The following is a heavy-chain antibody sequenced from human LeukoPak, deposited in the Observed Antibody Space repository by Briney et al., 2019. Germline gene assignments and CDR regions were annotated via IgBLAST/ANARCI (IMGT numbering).Heavy chain of an antibody. Sequence: GGSLRLSCAASGFTFSSYGMHWVRQAPGKGLEWVAVIWYDGSNKYYADSVKGRFTISRDNAKNSLYLQMNSLRAEDTAVYYCARDSRYCSGGSCYYSEYFDYWGQGTLVTVSS. J-gene: IGHJ4*02. CDR2: IWYDGSNK. V-gene: IGHV3-33*01. D-gene: IGHD2-15*01. CDR1: GFTFSSYG. CDR3: ARDSRYCSGGSCYYSEYFDY.